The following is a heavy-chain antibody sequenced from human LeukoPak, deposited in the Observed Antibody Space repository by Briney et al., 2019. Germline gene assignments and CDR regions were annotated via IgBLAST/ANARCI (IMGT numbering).Heavy chain of an antibody. CDR3: ARAGSRGYFRFDY. CDR1: GCSVSSYA. CDR2: IIPMFGTA. D-gene: IGHD3-22*01. J-gene: IGHJ4*02. V-gene: IGHV1-69*01. Sequence: SVNVSRKPSGCSVSSYAISWVRQAPGQGLEWMGGIIPMFGTANYAQKFQGRVTITAAESTSTAYMELSSLRSEDTAVYYCARAGSRGYFRFDYWGQGTLVTVSS.